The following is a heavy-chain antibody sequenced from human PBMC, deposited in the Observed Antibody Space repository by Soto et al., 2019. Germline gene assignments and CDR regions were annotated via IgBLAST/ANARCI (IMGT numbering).Heavy chain of an antibody. CDR1: GYTFTGYY. V-gene: IGHV1-2*02. D-gene: IGHD5-12*01. J-gene: IGHJ6*02. Sequence: GASVKVSCKASGYTFTGYYVHWVRQALGQGLEWMGWINPNSGDTYLAQRFQGRATMNRDTSIGTAYMELRGPTSDDTAEYYCAKGGAIVADGTRVYLYNAMDVWGQGTTVTVSS. CDR3: AKGGAIVADGTRVYLYNAMDV. CDR2: INPNSGDT.